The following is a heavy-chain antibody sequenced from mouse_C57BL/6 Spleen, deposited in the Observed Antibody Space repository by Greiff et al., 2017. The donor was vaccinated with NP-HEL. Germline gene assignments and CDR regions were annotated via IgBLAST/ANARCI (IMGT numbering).Heavy chain of an antibody. CDR2: IDPSDSET. D-gene: IGHD2-1*01. CDR3: ARGGNSYWYFDV. Sequence: QVQLKQPGAELVRPGSSVKLSCKASGYTFTSYWMHWVKQRPIQGLEWIGNIDPSDSETHYNQKFKDKATLTVDKSSSTAYMQLSSLTSEDSAVYYCARGGNSYWYFDVWGTGTTVTVSS. CDR1: GYTFTSYW. V-gene: IGHV1-52*01. J-gene: IGHJ1*03.